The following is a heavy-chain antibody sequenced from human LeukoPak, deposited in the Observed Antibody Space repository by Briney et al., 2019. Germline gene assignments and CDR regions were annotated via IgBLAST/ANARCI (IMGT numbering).Heavy chain of an antibody. J-gene: IGHJ4*02. CDR1: GYTFTSYD. V-gene: IGHV1-8*01. Sequence: GASVKVSCKASGYTFTSYDINWVRQATGQGLEWMGWMNPNSGNTGHAQKFQGRVTMTRNTSISTAYMELSSLRSEDTAVYYCARGSYYRGVIVVVTKPYYFDYWGQGTLVTVSS. D-gene: IGHD3-22*01. CDR3: ARGSYYRGVIVVVTKPYYFDY. CDR2: MNPNSGNT.